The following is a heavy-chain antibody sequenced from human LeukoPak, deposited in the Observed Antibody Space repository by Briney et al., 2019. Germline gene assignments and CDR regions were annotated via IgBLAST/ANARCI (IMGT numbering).Heavy chain of an antibody. D-gene: IGHD5-18*01. J-gene: IGHJ4*02. Sequence: SETLSLTCTASGGSISSYYWSWIRQPPGKGLEWIGYIYYSGSTNYNPSLKSRVTISVDTSKNQFSLKLSSVTAADTAVYYCASGNVDTAMVFDYWGQGTLVTVSS. CDR1: GGSISSYY. CDR3: ASGNVDTAMVFDY. V-gene: IGHV4-59*01. CDR2: IYYSGST.